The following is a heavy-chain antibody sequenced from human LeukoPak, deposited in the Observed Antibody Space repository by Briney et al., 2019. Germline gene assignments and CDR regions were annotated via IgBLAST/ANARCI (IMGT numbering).Heavy chain of an antibody. CDR1: GYTFTGYY. D-gene: IGHD3-9*01. V-gene: IGHV1-2*04. Sequence: ASVKVSCKASGYTFTGYYMHWVRQAPGQGLEWMGWINPNSGGTNYAQKFQGWVTMTRDTSISTAYMELSRLRSDDTAVYYCARRGAILTGYYHFDYWGQGTLVTVSS. CDR3: ARRGAILTGYYHFDY. J-gene: IGHJ4*02. CDR2: INPNSGGT.